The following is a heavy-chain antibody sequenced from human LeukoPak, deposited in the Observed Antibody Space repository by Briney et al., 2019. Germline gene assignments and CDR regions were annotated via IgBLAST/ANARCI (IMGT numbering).Heavy chain of an antibody. CDR1: GFTFSSYW. CDR3: ARGGYCSGGSCYGVYWFDP. V-gene: IGHV4-59*01. J-gene: IGHJ5*02. D-gene: IGHD2-15*01. CDR2: IYYSGST. Sequence: GSLRLSCAASGFTFSSYWMSWIRQPPGKGLEWIGYIYYSGSTNYNPSLKSRVTISVDTSKNQFSLKLSSVTAADTAVYYCARGGYCSGGSCYGVYWFDPWGQGTLVTVSS.